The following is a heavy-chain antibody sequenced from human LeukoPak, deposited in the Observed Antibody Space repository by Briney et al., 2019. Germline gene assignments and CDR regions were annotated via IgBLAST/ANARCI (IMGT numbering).Heavy chain of an antibody. J-gene: IGHJ4*02. Sequence: GASVKVSCKASGYSFSSYGITWVRQAPGQGLEWMGWLSAKNGYTNFAQKVQDRITLTRDTSTSTAYMELRSLRSDDTAVYYCAREGIAWSFDNWGQGTLVTVSS. D-gene: IGHD6-19*01. CDR1: GYSFSSYG. CDR2: LSAKNGYT. V-gene: IGHV1-18*01. CDR3: AREGIAWSFDN.